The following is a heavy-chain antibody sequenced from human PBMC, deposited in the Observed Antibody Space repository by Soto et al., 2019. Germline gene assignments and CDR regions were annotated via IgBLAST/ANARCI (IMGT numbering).Heavy chain of an antibody. Sequence: EVQLLESGGGLVQPGGSLRLSCAASGFTVSSYAMSWVRQAPGKGLEWVSVISGSGSTYSADSVKGRFTISRYSSKNTVYLQMNSLRAEDTAVYYCAKALRFSFTTGYYMDVWGRVTTVTVSS. D-gene: IGHD4-4*01. CDR1: GFTVSSYA. J-gene: IGHJ6*03. CDR2: ISGSGST. V-gene: IGHV3-23*01. CDR3: AKALRFSFTTGYYMDV.